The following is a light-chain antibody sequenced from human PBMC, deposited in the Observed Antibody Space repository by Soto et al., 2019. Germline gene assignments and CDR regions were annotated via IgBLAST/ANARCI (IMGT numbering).Light chain of an antibody. CDR1: QSVLYSSNNKNY. V-gene: IGKV4-1*01. J-gene: IGKJ1*01. CDR3: QQYYSTPPT. CDR2: WAS. Sequence: DIVMTQSPDSLAVSLGERATINCKSSQSVLYSSNNKNYLAWYQQKPGQPPKLLIYWASTRESGVPDRFSGSGSATDFTLTISSLEAEDVVVYYCQQYYSTPPTFGQGTKVEIK.